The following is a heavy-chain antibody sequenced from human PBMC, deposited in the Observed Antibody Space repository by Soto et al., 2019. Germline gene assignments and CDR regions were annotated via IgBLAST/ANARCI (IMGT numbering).Heavy chain of an antibody. CDR3: ARVRGHCSSTSCYVGGGWFDP. CDR1: GYSFTSYW. Sequence: GESLKISCKGSGYSFTSYWIGWVRQMPGKGLEWMGIIYPGDSDTRYSPSFQGQVTISADKSISTAYLQWSSLKASDTAMYYCARVRGHCSSTSCYVGGGWFDPWGQGTLVTVSS. CDR2: IYPGDSDT. J-gene: IGHJ5*02. D-gene: IGHD2-2*01. V-gene: IGHV5-51*01.